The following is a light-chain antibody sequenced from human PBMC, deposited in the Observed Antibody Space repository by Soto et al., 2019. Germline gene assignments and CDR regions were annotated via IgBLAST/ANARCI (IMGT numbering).Light chain of an antibody. Sequence: AIQMTQSPSSLSASVGDRVTITCRASQGIRNDLGWYQKKPGKAPKLLIYAAVSLERGVPSRFSARGSGTDFTLTISSLQPEDFATYYCLQDYSYPLTFGGGTKVEIK. V-gene: IGKV1-6*01. CDR1: QGIRND. CDR2: AAV. J-gene: IGKJ4*01. CDR3: LQDYSYPLT.